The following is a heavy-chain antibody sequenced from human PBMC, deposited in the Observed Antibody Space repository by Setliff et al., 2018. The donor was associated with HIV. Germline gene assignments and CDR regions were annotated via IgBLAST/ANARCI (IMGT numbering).Heavy chain of an antibody. CDR2: LYIRTGTT. CDR3: ARDNALIRAPFEY. CDR1: GASISDGTFY. Sequence: TSETLSLTCTVSGASISDGTFYWSWIRQPAGKGLEWIGHLYIRTGTTNYSPSFRGRVTISIDSSRNQFSLRLNSVSAADTAIYYCARDNALIRAPFEYWGQGALVTVSS. J-gene: IGHJ4*02. V-gene: IGHV4-61*10. D-gene: IGHD1-20*01.